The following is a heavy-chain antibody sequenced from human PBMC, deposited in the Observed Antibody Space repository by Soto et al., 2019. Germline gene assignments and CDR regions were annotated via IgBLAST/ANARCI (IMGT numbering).Heavy chain of an antibody. J-gene: IGHJ6*03. CDR2: IKRDGSTT. CDR3: ARGAINYYYEDV. Sequence: EVQLVESGGGLVQPGGSLRLSCAASGFTFSDYWMHWVRQAPGKGLEWVSRIKRDGSTTNYADSVKGRFTISRDNAKNTLYLEMNSLSVEDTADYYCARGAINYYYEDVWGNGTTVTVSS. CDR1: GFTFSDYW. V-gene: IGHV3-74*01.